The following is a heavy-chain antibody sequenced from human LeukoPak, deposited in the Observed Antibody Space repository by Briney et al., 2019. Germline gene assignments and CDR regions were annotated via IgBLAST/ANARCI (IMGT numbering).Heavy chain of an antibody. J-gene: IGHJ6*03. D-gene: IGHD1/OR15-1a*01. V-gene: IGHV3-7*01. CDR3: ARRTVPYLDV. CDR1: GFTFSSSW. CDR2: IKQDGSEE. Sequence: GGSLRLSCAASGFTFSSSWMTWVRQAPGKGLEWVANIKQDGSEESYVDSVRGRFTISRDNAENSLYLQMNSLRAEDTAVYCCARRTVPYLDVWGKGTTVTVSS.